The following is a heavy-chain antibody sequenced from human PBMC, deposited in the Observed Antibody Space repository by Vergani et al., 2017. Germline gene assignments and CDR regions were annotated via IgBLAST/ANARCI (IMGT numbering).Heavy chain of an antibody. J-gene: IGHJ6*02. Sequence: EVQLLESGGDLVQPGGSLRLSCAASGFTFNHYAMNWVRQAPGKGLEWVSGISGSGGSTYYAGSVKGRFTISRDSSKYTQYLQMNSLSAGNTAVYYCAKANPRNSGYDYLCYYHAMDVWGQGTTVTVSS. V-gene: IGHV3-23*01. D-gene: IGHD5-12*01. CDR1: GFTFNHYA. CDR2: ISGSGGST. CDR3: AKANPRNSGYDYLCYYHAMDV.